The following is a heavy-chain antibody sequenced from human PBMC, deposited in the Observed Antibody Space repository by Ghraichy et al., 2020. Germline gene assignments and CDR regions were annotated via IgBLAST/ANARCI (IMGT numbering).Heavy chain of an antibody. CDR3: ARIEGSSSPLDAFDI. J-gene: IGHJ3*02. Sequence: SGPTLVKPTETLTLTCTVSGFSLSNARMGVSWIRQPPGKALEWLAHIFSNDEKSYSTSLKSRLTISKDTSKSQVVLTMTNMDPVDTATYYCARIEGSSSPLDAFDIWGQGTMVTVSS. D-gene: IGHD6-6*01. V-gene: IGHV2-26*01. CDR2: IFSNDEK. CDR1: GFSLSNARMG.